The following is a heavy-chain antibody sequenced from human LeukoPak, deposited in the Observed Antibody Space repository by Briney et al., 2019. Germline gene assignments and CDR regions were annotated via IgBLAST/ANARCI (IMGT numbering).Heavy chain of an antibody. CDR1: GYDFSTKW. CDR2: IYPLESIT. CDR3: ARLAPDYADYWFDP. V-gene: IGHV5-51*01. J-gene: IGHJ5*02. Sequence: GESLKISCQTSGYDFSTKWIGWVRQMHGKGLEWMGIIYPLESITKYSPAFQGHVTLTADTSINTAFLQWTSLKASDTAIYYCARLAPDYADYWFDPWGQGTLVTVSS. D-gene: IGHD4-17*01.